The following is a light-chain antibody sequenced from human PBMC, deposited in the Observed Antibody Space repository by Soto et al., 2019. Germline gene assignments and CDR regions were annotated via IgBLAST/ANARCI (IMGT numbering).Light chain of an antibody. J-gene: IGLJ2*01. CDR3: AAWDDSLNGVV. V-gene: IGLV1-44*01. CDR2: SND. Sequence: QSVLTQPPSASGTPGQRVTISCSGSSSNIGSKTVSWYQKLPGTAPKLLIYSNDQRPSGVADRFSGSKSGTSASLAISGLQSQDEAEYYCAAWDDSLNGVVFGGGTQLTVL. CDR1: SSNIGSKT.